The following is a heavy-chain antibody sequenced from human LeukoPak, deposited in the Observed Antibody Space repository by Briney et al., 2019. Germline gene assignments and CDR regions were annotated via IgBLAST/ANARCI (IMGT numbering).Heavy chain of an antibody. Sequence: GGSLRLSCAASGFTFSSYAMSWVRQAPGKGLEWVSAISGSGGSTYYADSVKGRFTISRDNSKNTLYLQMNSLRAEDTAVYYCAKYSTKGTRITMIVVVITYFDYWGQGTLVTVSS. D-gene: IGHD3-22*01. V-gene: IGHV3-23*01. CDR3: AKYSTKGTRITMIVVVITYFDY. J-gene: IGHJ4*02. CDR1: GFTFSSYA. CDR2: ISGSGGST.